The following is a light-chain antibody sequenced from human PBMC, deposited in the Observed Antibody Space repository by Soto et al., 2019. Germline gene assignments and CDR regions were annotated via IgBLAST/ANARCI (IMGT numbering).Light chain of an antibody. J-gene: IGKJ4*01. CDR1: QGIRNS. Sequence: DIQMTQSPSSLSASVGDRVTITCRASQGIRNSLDWFQQKPGKAPKSLIYGASNLQSGVPSRFSGSGSGTDFTLTISSLQPEDFATYYCRQYNSYPITFGGGTKVEI. CDR2: GAS. CDR3: RQYNSYPIT. V-gene: IGKV1-16*01.